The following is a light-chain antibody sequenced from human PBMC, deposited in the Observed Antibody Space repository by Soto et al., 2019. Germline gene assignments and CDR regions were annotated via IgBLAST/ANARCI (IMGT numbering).Light chain of an antibody. V-gene: IGLV1-47*01. J-gene: IGLJ2*01. CDR1: SSNIGANY. CDR2: RNN. Sequence: QSLLTQPPSASGTPGQRVTVSCSGSSSNIGANYVDWYQQIPGTAPKLLIYRNNQRPSGVPDRFSGSKSGTSASLAITGLRSDDEADYYCATWDDSLNGLVFGGGTQLTVL. CDR3: ATWDDSLNGLV.